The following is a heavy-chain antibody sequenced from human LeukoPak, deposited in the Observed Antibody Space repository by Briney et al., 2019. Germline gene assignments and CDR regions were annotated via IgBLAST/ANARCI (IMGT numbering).Heavy chain of an antibody. CDR1: GFTFSSYS. D-gene: IGHD3-3*01. Sequence: GGSLRLSCAASGFTFSSYSMNWVRQAPGKGLEWVSSISSSSSYIYYADSVKGRFTIPRDNAKNSLYLQMNSLRAEDTAVYYCARVAANYDFFVSSEFDYWGQGTLVTVSS. CDR3: ARVAANYDFFVSSEFDY. CDR2: ISSSSSYI. J-gene: IGHJ4*02. V-gene: IGHV3-21*04.